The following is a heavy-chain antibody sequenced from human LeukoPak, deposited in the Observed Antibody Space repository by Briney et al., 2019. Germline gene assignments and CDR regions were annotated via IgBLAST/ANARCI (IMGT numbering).Heavy chain of an antibody. CDR2: IYYSGST. CDR1: GGSISSGGYY. V-gene: IGHV4-31*03. D-gene: IGHD1-26*01. CDR3: ARQGGSPDHFDY. Sequence: PSQTLSLTCTVSGGSISSGGYYWSWIRQHPGKGLEWIGYIYYSGSTYYNPSLKSRVTMSVDTSKNRFSLNLSSVTAADTAVYFCARQGGSPDHFDYWGQGTLVTVSS. J-gene: IGHJ4*02.